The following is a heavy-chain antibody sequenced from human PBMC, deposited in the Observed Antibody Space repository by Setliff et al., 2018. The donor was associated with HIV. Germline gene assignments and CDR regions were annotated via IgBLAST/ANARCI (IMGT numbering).Heavy chain of an antibody. Sequence: PGGSLRLSCAASGFTLSDYYMNWIRQAPGKGLEWVSCISTGGNIYYADSVKGRFTISRDNAKNSLYLQMNSLGAEDTAVYYCARVPVMATITYWYFDLWGRGTLVTVSS. CDR1: GFTLSDYY. J-gene: IGHJ2*01. CDR3: ARVPVMATITYWYFDL. V-gene: IGHV3-11*04. CDR2: ISTGGNI. D-gene: IGHD5-12*01.